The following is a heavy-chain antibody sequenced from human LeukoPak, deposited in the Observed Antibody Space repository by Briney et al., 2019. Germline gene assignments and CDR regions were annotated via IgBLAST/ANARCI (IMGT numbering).Heavy chain of an antibody. V-gene: IGHV3-23*01. CDR1: GFTFNSYA. J-gene: IGHJ6*02. D-gene: IGHD3-22*01. CDR2: ISDNGGST. CDR3: AKGDYYDTTDLDV. Sequence: PGGSLRLSCTASGFTFNSYAMGWVPQAPGKGLEWVSGISDNGGSTYYADSVEGRFTISRDNSKNTLYLQMNSLRVEDTAVYYCAKGDYYDTTDLDVWGQGTTVTVSS.